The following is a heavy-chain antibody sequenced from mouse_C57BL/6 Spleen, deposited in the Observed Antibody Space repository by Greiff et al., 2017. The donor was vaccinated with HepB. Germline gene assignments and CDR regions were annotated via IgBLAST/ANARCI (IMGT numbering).Heavy chain of an antibody. D-gene: IGHD2-14*01. J-gene: IGHJ4*01. Sequence: QVQLQQPGAELVKPGASVKLSCKASGYTFTSYWMHWVKQRPGRGLEWIGRIDPNSGGTKYNEKFKSKATLTVDKPSSTAYMQLRSLTSEDSAVYYCARSDVIGRYAMDYWGQGTSVTVSS. V-gene: IGHV1-72*01. CDR3: ARSDVIGRYAMDY. CDR2: IDPNSGGT. CDR1: GYTFTSYW.